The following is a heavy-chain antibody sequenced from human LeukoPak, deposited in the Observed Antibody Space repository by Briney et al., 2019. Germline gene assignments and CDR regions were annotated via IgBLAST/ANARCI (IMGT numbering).Heavy chain of an antibody. D-gene: IGHD6-19*01. V-gene: IGHV1-18*01. CDR3: ARDDQIVVAGIVGY. J-gene: IGHJ4*02. CDR1: GYSFTSYG. CDR2: ISAYNGNT. Sequence: ASVTVSFTASGYSFTSYGINWVRQAPGQGLEWMGWISAYNGNTNYAQKLQGRVTMTTDTSTSTAYMELRSLRSDDTAVYYCARDDQIVVAGIVGYWGQGTLVTVSS.